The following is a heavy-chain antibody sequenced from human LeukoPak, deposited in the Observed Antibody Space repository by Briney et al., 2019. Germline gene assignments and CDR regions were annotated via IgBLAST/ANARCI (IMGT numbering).Heavy chain of an antibody. CDR2: LWYDGSNE. J-gene: IGHJ4*02. Sequence: GGSLRLSCAASGFTFSTCGMHWVRQAPGKGLEWVAVLWYDGSNEYYANSVKGRFTISRDTSKNTLYLQMNSLRAEDTAVYYCARAYYYDVSLTPDYWGQGTLVTVSS. D-gene: IGHD3-22*01. CDR3: ARAYYYDVSLTPDY. V-gene: IGHV3-33*01. CDR1: GFTFSTCG.